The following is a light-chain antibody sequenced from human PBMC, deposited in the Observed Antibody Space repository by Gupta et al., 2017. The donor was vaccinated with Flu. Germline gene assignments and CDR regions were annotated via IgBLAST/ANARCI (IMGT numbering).Light chain of an antibody. V-gene: IGLV3-25*03. CDR1: ALPKQY. Sequence: GQTARITCSGDALPKQYAYWYQQKPGQAPVLMIYKDTERPSGIPERFSGSSSGTTVTLTISGVQAEDEADYFCQSADSSGTSWVFGGGTKLTVL. CDR2: KDT. J-gene: IGLJ3*02. CDR3: QSADSSGTSWV.